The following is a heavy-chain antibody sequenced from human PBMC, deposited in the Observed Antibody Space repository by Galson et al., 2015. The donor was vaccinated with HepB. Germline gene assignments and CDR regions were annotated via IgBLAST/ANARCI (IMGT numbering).Heavy chain of an antibody. D-gene: IGHD3-16*01. CDR2: ISGSGGST. CDR1: GFTFSSYA. V-gene: IGHV3-23*01. CDR3: AKWGGADTFFDY. J-gene: IGHJ4*02. Sequence: SLRLSCAASGFTFSSYAMSWVRQAPGKGLEWVSAISGSGGSTYYADSVKGRFTISRDNSKNTLYLQMNSLRAEDTAVYYCAKWGGADTFFDYWGQGTLVTVSS.